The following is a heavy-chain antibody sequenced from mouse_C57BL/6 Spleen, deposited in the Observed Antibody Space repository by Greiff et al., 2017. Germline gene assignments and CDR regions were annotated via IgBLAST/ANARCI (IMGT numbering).Heavy chain of an antibody. CDR3: ARLSGYAMGD. CDR1: GFTFSDYG. Sequence: EVQLVESGGGLVKPGGSLKLSCAASGFTFSDYGMHWVRQAPEKGLEWVAYISSGSSTIYYAYTVKGRFTISRDNAKNTQFLQMPSLRSEDTAMYYCARLSGYAMGDWGHGPSVTASS. J-gene: IGHJ4*01. V-gene: IGHV5-17*01. CDR2: ISSGSSTI.